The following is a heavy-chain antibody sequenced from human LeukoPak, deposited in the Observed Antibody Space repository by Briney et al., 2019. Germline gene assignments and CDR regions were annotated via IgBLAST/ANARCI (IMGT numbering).Heavy chain of an antibody. J-gene: IGHJ4*02. D-gene: IGHD1-26*01. CDR2: ISYDGSNK. CDR3: ARGGSYYLLGSFDY. Sequence: SGGSLRLSCTASGFTFSSYGMHWVRQAPGKGLEWVAVISYDGSNKYYADSVKGRFTISRDNSKNTLYLQMNSLRAEDTAVYYCARGGSYYLLGSFDYWGQGTLVTVSS. CDR1: GFTFSSYG. V-gene: IGHV3-30*03.